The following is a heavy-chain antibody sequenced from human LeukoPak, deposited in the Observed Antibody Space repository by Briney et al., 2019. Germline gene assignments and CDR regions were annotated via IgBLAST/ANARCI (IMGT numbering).Heavy chain of an antibody. V-gene: IGHV4-59*01. CDR3: ARGSRPDIVVVPAAIGFDY. CDR2: IYYSGST. J-gene: IGHJ4*02. Sequence: SETLSLTCTVSGGSISSYYWSWIRQPPGKGLEWIGYIYYSGSTNYNPSLKSRVTISVDTSENQFSLKLSSVTAADTAVYYCARGSRPDIVVVPAAIGFDYWGQGTLVTVSS. D-gene: IGHD2-2*01. CDR1: GGSISSYY.